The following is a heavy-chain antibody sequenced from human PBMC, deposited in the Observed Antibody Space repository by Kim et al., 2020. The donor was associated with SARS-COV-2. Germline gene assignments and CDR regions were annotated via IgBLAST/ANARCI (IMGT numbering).Heavy chain of an antibody. J-gene: IGHJ4*02. D-gene: IGHD6-13*01. Sequence: GRNNYNPSLKSRVTISVDKSKNQFSLKLSSVTAADTAVYYCARVDSSIDYWGQGTLVTVSS. CDR2: GRN. V-gene: IGHV4-4*02. CDR3: ARVDSSIDY.